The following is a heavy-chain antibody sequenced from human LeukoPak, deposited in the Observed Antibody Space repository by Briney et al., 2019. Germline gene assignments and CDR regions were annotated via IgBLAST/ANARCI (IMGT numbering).Heavy chain of an antibody. D-gene: IGHD3-22*01. CDR3: ARTRDYYDSSGYLDY. CDR1: GFTFSSYA. J-gene: IGHJ4*02. V-gene: IGHV3-33*08. CDR2: IWYDGSNK. Sequence: GGSLRLSCAASGFTFSSYAMSWVRQAPGKGLEWVAVIWYDGSNKYYADSVKGRFTISRDNSKNTLYLQMNSLRAEDTAVYYCARTRDYYDSSGYLDYWGQGTLVTVSS.